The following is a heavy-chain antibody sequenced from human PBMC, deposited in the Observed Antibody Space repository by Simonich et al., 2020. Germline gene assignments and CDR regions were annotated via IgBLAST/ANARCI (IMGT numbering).Heavy chain of an antibody. V-gene: IGHV4-59*01. CDR3: ARGGLYFDY. CDR2: IYYSGST. Sequence: QVQLQESGPGLVKPSETLSLTCHVSGGSISSYYWSWIRQPPGKGLEWVGYIYYSGSTNYNPSLKSRVTISLDTYKNKFSLKLSSVTAAETAVYYCARGGLYFDYWGQGTLVTVSS. J-gene: IGHJ4*02. CDR1: GGSISSYY. D-gene: IGHD2-15*01.